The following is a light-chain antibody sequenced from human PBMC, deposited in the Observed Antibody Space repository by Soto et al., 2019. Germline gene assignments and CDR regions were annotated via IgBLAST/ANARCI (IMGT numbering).Light chain of an antibody. Sequence: SVLTQPASVSGAPGQSITIACTGTSRDVGGFIFVSSYQQHPGRAPKLMIYDVSNRPSGVSNRFSGSKSGNTASLTISGLQADDDADYYCVSYTTSASYVFGTGTKVTVL. CDR3: VSYTTSASYV. CDR2: DVS. CDR1: SRDVGGFIF. V-gene: IGLV2-14*01. J-gene: IGLJ1*01.